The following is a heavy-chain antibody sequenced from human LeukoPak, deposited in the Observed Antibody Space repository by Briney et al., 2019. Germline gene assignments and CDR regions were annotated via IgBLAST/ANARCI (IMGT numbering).Heavy chain of an antibody. CDR2: IIGNGGWA. D-gene: IGHD4-17*01. Sequence: GGSLRLSCAASGLTFCSYAMMWLRQAPGKGLEWVSAIIGNGGWALYADSVKGRFTISRDNTKNTLYLQMSSLRAEDTAVYYCAKDPNGDYIGAFDFWGQGTMVTVSS. V-gene: IGHV3-23*01. CDR3: AKDPNGDYIGAFDF. CDR1: GLTFCSYA. J-gene: IGHJ3*01.